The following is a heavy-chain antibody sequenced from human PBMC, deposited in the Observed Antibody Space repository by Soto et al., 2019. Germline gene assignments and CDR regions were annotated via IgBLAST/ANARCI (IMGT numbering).Heavy chain of an antibody. J-gene: IGHJ6*02. V-gene: IGHV3-33*01. Sequence: QVQLVESGGGVVQPGRSLRLSCAASGFTFSSYGMHWVRQAPGKGLEWVAVIWYDGSNKYYADSVKGRFTISRDNSKNSLYMQMNSLIAEDTPVYYCARDKPRYYDFWSGYYTGHDYYYGMDVWGQGTTVTVSS. CDR3: ARDKPRYYDFWSGYYTGHDYYYGMDV. CDR1: GFTFSSYG. D-gene: IGHD3-3*01. CDR2: IWYDGSNK.